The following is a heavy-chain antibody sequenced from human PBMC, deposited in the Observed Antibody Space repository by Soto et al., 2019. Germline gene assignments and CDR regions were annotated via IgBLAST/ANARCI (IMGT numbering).Heavy chain of an antibody. V-gene: IGHV1-69*12. CDR2: IIPIFGTA. D-gene: IGHD1-1*01. CDR1: GGSFSTYA. Sequence: QVQLVQSGAEVKKPGSSVMVSCKTSGGSFSTYAISWVRQAPGQGLEWMGGIIPIFGTASNAQKLQGRVTITADESTSTAYMEVRSLTSEDAAVYYCARSLGLEYYYGMDVWGQGTTVTVSS. CDR3: ARSLGLEYYYGMDV. J-gene: IGHJ6*02.